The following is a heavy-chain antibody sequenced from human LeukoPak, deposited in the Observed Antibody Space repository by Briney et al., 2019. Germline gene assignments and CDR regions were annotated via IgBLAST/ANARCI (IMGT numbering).Heavy chain of an antibody. CDR3: ARDPLGSCSGGSCSNFDY. CDR1: GGTFSSYA. J-gene: IGHJ4*02. Sequence: SVKVSCKASGGTFSSYAISWVQQAPGQGLEWMGGIIPIFGTANYAQKFQGRVTITADESTSTAYMELSSLRSEDTAVYYCARDPLGSCSGGSCSNFDYWGQGTLVTVSS. D-gene: IGHD2-15*01. CDR2: IIPIFGTA. V-gene: IGHV1-69*13.